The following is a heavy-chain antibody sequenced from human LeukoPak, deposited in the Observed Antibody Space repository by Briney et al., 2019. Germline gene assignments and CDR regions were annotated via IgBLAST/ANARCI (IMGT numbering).Heavy chain of an antibody. D-gene: IGHD4-17*01. V-gene: IGHV3-64*01. Sequence: GGSLRLSCAASGFTFCTYAMHWVRQAPGKGLEFVSAISTNGDNTNYANSVKGRFTVSRDNSKNTLDLQMGSLRDEDMAVYYCARVRYGDYSINYWGQGTLVTVSS. CDR2: ISTNGDNT. CDR3: ARVRYGDYSINY. CDR1: GFTFCTYA. J-gene: IGHJ4*02.